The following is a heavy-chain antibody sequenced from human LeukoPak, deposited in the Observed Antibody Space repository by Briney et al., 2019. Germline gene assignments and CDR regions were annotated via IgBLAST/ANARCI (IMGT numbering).Heavy chain of an antibody. Sequence: GGSLRLSCAASGFTFSSYSMNWVRQAPGKGLEWVSSISSSGSYIYYADSVKGRFTISRDNAKNTLYLQMNSLRAEDTAVYYCAKDRTEDYGDYYFDYWGQGTLVTVSS. D-gene: IGHD4-17*01. J-gene: IGHJ4*02. CDR1: GFTFSSYS. CDR3: AKDRTEDYGDYYFDY. V-gene: IGHV3-21*04. CDR2: ISSSGSYI.